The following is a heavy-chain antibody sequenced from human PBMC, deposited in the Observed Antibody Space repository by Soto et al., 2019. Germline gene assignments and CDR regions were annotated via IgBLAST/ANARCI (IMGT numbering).Heavy chain of an antibody. Sequence: PSETLSLTCTVSGGSISSYYWSWIRQPPGKGLEWIGYIYYSGSTNYNPSLKSRVTISVDTSKNQFSLKLSSVTAADTAVYYCARQPRYIAGDAFDIWGQGTMVTVSS. D-gene: IGHD3-16*02. CDR2: IYYSGST. J-gene: IGHJ3*02. CDR1: GGSISSYY. V-gene: IGHV4-59*08. CDR3: ARQPRYIAGDAFDI.